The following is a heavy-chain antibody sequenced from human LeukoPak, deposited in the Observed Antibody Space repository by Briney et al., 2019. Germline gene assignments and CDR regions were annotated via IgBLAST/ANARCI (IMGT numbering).Heavy chain of an antibody. CDR3: AKTAYYYDNSGYYPDY. D-gene: IGHD3-22*01. CDR2: ISYDGSNK. Sequence: PGRSLRLSCAASGFTFSSYAMHWVRQAPGKGLEWVAVISYDGSNKYYADSVKGRFTISRDNSKNTLYLQMNSLRAEDTAVYYCAKTAYYYDNSGYYPDYWGQGTLVTVSS. J-gene: IGHJ4*02. CDR1: GFTFSSYA. V-gene: IGHV3-30-3*02.